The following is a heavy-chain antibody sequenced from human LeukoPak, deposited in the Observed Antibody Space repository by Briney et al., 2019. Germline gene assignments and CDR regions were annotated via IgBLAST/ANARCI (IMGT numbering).Heavy chain of an antibody. J-gene: IGHJ4*02. V-gene: IGHV3-7*01. D-gene: IGHD5-24*01. CDR3: AREGYNYSFDY. CDR1: GFTFSSYW. CDR2: INHNGNVN. Sequence: GGSLRLSCADSGFTFSSYWMNWARQAPGKGLEWVASINHNGNVNYYVDSVKGRFTISRDNAKNSLYLQMNSLRAEDTAVYYCAREGYNYSFDYWGQGTLVTVSS.